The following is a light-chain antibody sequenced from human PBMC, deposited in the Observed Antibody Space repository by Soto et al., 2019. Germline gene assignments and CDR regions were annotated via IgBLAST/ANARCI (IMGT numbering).Light chain of an antibody. CDR1: QSVSSSY. CDR3: QQYASSPRT. V-gene: IGKV3-20*01. CDR2: GAF. Sequence: PGEKASLSCRASQSVSSSYLAGYQEKPGQPPRLLIYGAFSRATGIPDRFSGSGSGTDFTLTISRLEPEDFAVYYCQQYASSPRTFGQGHKMDIK. J-gene: IGKJ1*01.